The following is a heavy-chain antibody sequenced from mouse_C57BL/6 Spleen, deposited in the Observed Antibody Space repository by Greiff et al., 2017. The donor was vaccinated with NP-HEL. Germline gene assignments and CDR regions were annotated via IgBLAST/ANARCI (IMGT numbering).Heavy chain of an antibody. V-gene: IGHV1-69*01. CDR2: IDPSDSYT. CDR1: GYTFNSYW. Sequence: QVQLKQPGAELVMPGASVKLSCKASGYTFNSYWMHWVKQRPGQGLEWIGEIDPSDSYTNYNQKFKGKSTLTVDKSSSTAYMQLSSLTSEDSAVYYCARSPYYYGSSPYYFDYWGQGTTLTVSS. D-gene: IGHD1-1*01. CDR3: ARSPYYYGSSPYYFDY. J-gene: IGHJ2*01.